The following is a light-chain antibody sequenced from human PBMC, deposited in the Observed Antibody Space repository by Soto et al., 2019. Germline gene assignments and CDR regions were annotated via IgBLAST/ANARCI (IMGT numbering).Light chain of an antibody. Sequence: EIVLTQSPGTLSLSPGEIATLSCRASQSVSSSYLAWYQQKPGQAPRLLIYGTSSRATAIPDRFSGSGSGTDFTLTISRLEPGDFAVYYCQQYGSSSWTFGQGTKVEIK. CDR2: GTS. CDR1: QSVSSSY. V-gene: IGKV3-20*01. J-gene: IGKJ1*01. CDR3: QQYGSSSWT.